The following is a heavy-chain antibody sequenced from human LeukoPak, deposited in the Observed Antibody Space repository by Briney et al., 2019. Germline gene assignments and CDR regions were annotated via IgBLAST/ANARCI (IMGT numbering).Heavy chain of an antibody. D-gene: IGHD6-19*01. V-gene: IGHV3-23*01. CDR1: GFIFNAYG. CDR2: ITGSTRST. CDR3: VFLNTGWYSDVFDM. J-gene: IGHJ3*02. Sequence: GGSLRLSCEASGFIFNAYGMSWVRQVPGQGLEWVSGITGSTRSTYYADSVKGRFTISRDNSKNTLYLQMNSLRAEDTAVYYCVFLNTGWYSDVFDMWGQGTMVTVSS.